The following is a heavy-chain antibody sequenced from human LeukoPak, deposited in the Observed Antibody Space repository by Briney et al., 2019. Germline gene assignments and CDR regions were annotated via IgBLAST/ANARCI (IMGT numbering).Heavy chain of an antibody. D-gene: IGHD6-13*01. CDR2: ISAYNGNT. CDR1: GGTFSSYG. V-gene: IGHV1-18*01. J-gene: IGHJ4*02. Sequence: ASVKVSCKASGGTFSSYGISWVRQAPGQGLEWMGWISAYNGNTNYAQKLQGRVTMTTDTSTSKAYMELRSLRSDDTAVYYCARGYSSTEIDYWGQGTLVTVSS. CDR3: ARGYSSTEIDY.